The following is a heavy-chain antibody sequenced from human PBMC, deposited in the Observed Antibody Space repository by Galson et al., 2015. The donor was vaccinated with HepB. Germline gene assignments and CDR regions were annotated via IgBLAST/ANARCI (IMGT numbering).Heavy chain of an antibody. CDR1: GYTLTELS. V-gene: IGHV1-24*01. Sequence: SVKVSCKVSGYTLTELSMHWVRQAPGKGLEWMGGFDPEDGETIYAQKFQGRVTMTEDTSTDTAYMELSSLRSEDTAVYYCATATPSGSYLTFDYWGQGTLVTVSS. J-gene: IGHJ4*02. CDR2: FDPEDGET. CDR3: ATATPSGSYLTFDY. D-gene: IGHD3-10*01.